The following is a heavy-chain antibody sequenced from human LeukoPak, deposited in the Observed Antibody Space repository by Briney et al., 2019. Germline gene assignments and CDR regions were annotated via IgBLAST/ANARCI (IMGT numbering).Heavy chain of an antibody. Sequence: ETLSLTCTVSGGSISSYYWSWVRQAPGKGLEWVANIKQDGSEKDYVDSVKGRFTISRDNAKNSLYLQMNSLRAEDTGVYYCARGDTQSKYRQFDSWGQGSLVIVSS. J-gene: IGHJ4*02. V-gene: IGHV3-7*04. CDR2: IKQDGSEK. D-gene: IGHD3-16*02. CDR3: ARGDTQSKYRQFDS. CDR1: GGSISSYY.